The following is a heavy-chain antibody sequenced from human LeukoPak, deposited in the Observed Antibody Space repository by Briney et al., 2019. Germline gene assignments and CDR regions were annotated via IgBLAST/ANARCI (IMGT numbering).Heavy chain of an antibody. Sequence: GGSLRLSCAASGFTFSSYAMSWVRQAPGKGMESVSAISGSGGSTYYADSVKGRFTISRDNSKNTLYLQMNSLRAEDTTVFYCAKTGVGYCTGGSCSAADYWGQGTLVTVSS. CDR3: AKTGVGYCTGGSCSAADY. CDR1: GFTFSSYA. D-gene: IGHD2-15*01. J-gene: IGHJ4*02. V-gene: IGHV3-23*01. CDR2: ISGSGGST.